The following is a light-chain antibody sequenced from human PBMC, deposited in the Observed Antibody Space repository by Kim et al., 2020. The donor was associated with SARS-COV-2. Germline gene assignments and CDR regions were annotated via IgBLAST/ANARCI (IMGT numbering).Light chain of an antibody. CDR1: QSVLYSSNNKNY. J-gene: IGKJ2*01. V-gene: IGKV4-1*01. CDR3: QQYSGTPYT. CDR2: WAS. Sequence: DFVMTQSPDSLAVSLGERATINCKSSQSVLYSSNNKNYLAWYQQKPGQPPKLLIYWASTRASGVPDRFSGSGSGTDFTLTISSLQAEDVAVYYCQQYSGTPYTFGQGTKLEI.